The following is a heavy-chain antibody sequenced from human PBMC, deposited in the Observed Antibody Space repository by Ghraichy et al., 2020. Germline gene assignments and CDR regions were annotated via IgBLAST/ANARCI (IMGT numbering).Heavy chain of an antibody. J-gene: IGHJ5*02. V-gene: IGHV4-59*08. D-gene: IGHD6-6*01. CDR1: GGSISSYY. CDR2: IYYSGST. Sequence: ETLSLTCTVSGGSISSYYWSWIRQPPGKGLEWIGYIYYSGSTNYNPSLKSRVTISVDTSKNQFSLKLSSVTAADTAVYYCARQRLGIAARPWWFDPWGQGTLVTVSS. CDR3: ARQRLGIAARPWWFDP.